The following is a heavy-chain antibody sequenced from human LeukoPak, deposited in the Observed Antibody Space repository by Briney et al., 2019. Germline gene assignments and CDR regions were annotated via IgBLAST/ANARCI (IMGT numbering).Heavy chain of an antibody. V-gene: IGHV3-64*01. CDR1: GFTFRSYA. D-gene: IGHD3-22*01. Sequence: AGSLRLSCAASGFTFRSYAMHWVRQAPGKGLEYVSAINSNGGSTYYANSVKGRFGISRDNSKNTLYLQMGSLRTEDMAVYYCARLVYDSSGQGLDYWGQGTLVTVSS. CDR2: INSNGGST. J-gene: IGHJ4*02. CDR3: ARLVYDSSGQGLDY.